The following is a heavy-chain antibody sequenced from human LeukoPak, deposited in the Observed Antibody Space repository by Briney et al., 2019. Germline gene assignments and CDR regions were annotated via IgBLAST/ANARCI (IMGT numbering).Heavy chain of an antibody. D-gene: IGHD1-26*01. CDR1: GFRFSEPR. J-gene: IGHJ6*02. CDR2: IKSEAYGGTI. Sequence: GGSLRLSCTASGFRFSEPRMMWVRQAPGRGLEWVGRIKSEAYGGTIHYAAPMTGKFFISRDDSQDTLYLQVDSLKIEDTAVYYCTAGVVGDSNGLDVWGQGTTVTVSS. CDR3: TAGVVGDSNGLDV. V-gene: IGHV3-15*06.